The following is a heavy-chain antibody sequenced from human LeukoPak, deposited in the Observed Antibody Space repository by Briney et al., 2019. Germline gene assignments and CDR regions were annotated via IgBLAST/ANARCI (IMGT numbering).Heavy chain of an antibody. D-gene: IGHD3-10*01. CDR2: IYYSGST. J-gene: IGHJ5*02. CDR3: ARSPSLWFGELFWFDP. V-gene: IGHV4-59*08. CDR1: GGSISSYY. Sequence: SETLSLTCTVSGGSISSYYWSWIRQPPGEGLEWIGYIYYSGSTNYNPSLKSRVTISVDTSKNQFSLKLSSVTAADTAVYYCARSPSLWFGELFWFDPWGQGTLVTVSS.